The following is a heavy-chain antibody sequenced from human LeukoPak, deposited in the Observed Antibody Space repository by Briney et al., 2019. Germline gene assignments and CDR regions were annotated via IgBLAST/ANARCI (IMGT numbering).Heavy chain of an antibody. Sequence: GRSLRLSRAASGFTFSGSAMHWVRQASGEGLEWVGRIRSKANSYATAYAASVKGRFTISRDDSKNTAYLQMNSLKTEDTAVYYCTRSDGSYYYWHLDYWGQGTLVTVSS. CDR2: IRSKANSYAT. CDR3: TRSDGSYYYWHLDY. CDR1: GFTFSGSA. D-gene: IGHD1-26*01. J-gene: IGHJ4*02. V-gene: IGHV3-73*01.